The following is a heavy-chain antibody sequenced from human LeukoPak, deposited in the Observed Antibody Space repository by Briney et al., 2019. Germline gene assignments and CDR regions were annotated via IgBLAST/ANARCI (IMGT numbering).Heavy chain of an antibody. Sequence: GESLKISCAASGFTFSDYYMSWIRQAPGKGLEWVSYISGSGNTITYAESVKGRFTISRDNAKNSLYLQMNSLRVEDTAVYYCARGYYSGYFGHWGQGTLVTVSS. CDR3: ARGYYSGYFGH. D-gene: IGHD2-15*01. CDR2: ISGSGNTI. CDR1: GFTFSDYY. J-gene: IGHJ4*02. V-gene: IGHV3-11*04.